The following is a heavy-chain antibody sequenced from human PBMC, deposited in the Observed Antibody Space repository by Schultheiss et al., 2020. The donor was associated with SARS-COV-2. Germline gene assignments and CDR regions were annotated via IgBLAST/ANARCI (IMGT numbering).Heavy chain of an antibody. CDR3: ARGTAIAVAYDY. D-gene: IGHD6-19*01. Sequence: SETLSLTCAVYGGSFSDNYWNWVRQSPGKGLEWIGEINHSGNTNYNPSLKSRVTMSVDTSKNELSLKLSSVTAADTAVYYCARGTAIAVAYDYWGQGTRVTVSS. CDR2: INHSGNT. J-gene: IGHJ4*02. V-gene: IGHV4-34*01. CDR1: GGSFSDNY.